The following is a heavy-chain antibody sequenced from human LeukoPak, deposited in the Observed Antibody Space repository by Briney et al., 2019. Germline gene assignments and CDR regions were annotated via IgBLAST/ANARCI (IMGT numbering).Heavy chain of an antibody. J-gene: IGHJ4*02. Sequence: QAGGSLRLSCTASGFTFSSYSMNWVRQAPGKGLEWVSYISGSGTTIYYADSVKGRFTISRDNAKNSLYLQMNSLRAEDTAVYYCARETGPVDYWGQGTLVTASS. D-gene: IGHD4-17*01. CDR3: ARETGPVDY. CDR1: GFTFSSYS. V-gene: IGHV3-48*01. CDR2: ISGSGTTI.